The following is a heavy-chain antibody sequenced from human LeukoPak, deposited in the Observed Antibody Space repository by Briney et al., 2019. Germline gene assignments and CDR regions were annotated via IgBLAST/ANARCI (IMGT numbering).Heavy chain of an antibody. V-gene: IGHV4-30-2*01. J-gene: IGHJ4*02. D-gene: IGHD6-19*01. CDR1: GGSISSGGYS. Sequence: PSQTLSLTCAVSGGSISSGGYSWSWIRQPPGKGLEWIGYIYHSGSTYYNPSLKSRVTISLDMSKNQFSLRLSSVTAADTAVYYCVRRLAVTGKYYFDYWGQGTLVTVSS. CDR3: VRRLAVTGKYYFDY. CDR2: IYHSGST.